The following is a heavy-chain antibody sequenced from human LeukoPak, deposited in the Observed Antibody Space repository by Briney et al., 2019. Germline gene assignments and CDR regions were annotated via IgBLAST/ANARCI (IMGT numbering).Heavy chain of an antibody. J-gene: IGHJ3*02. CDR2: INHSGST. D-gene: IGHD6-13*01. V-gene: IGHV4-34*01. CDR1: GGSFSGYY. Sequence: SETLSLTCAVYGGSFSGYYWSWIRQPPGKGLEWIGEINHSGSTNYNPSLKSRVTISVDTSKNQCSLKLSSVTAADTAVYYCARAYLSSSWPNDVFDIWGQGTMVTVSS. CDR3: ARAYLSSSWPNDVFDI.